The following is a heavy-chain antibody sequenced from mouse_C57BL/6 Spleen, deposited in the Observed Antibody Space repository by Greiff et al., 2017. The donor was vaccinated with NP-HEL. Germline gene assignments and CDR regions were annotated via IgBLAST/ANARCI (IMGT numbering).Heavy chain of an antibody. J-gene: IGHJ4*01. CDR1: GFTFSSYG. CDR3: ARSYGLYAMDY. CDR2: ISSGGSYT. V-gene: IGHV5-6*02. D-gene: IGHD1-1*01. Sequence: EVKLVESGGDLVKPGGSLKLSCAASGFTFSSYGMSWVRQTPDKRLESVATISSGGSYTYYPDSVKGRFTISRDNAKNTLYLQMSSLKSEDTAMYYCARSYGLYAMDYWGQGTSVTVSS.